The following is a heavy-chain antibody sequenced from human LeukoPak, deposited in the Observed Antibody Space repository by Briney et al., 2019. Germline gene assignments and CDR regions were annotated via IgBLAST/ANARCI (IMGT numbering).Heavy chain of an antibody. CDR2: FDPEDGET. Sequence: ASVKVSCKVSGYTLTELSMHWVRQAPGKGLEWMGGFDPEDGETIYAQKFQGRVTMTEDTSTDTAYMELSSLRSEDTAVYYCATEGKDSGYDWGSNWFDPWGQGTLVTVS. J-gene: IGHJ5*02. V-gene: IGHV1-24*01. D-gene: IGHD5-12*01. CDR3: ATEGKDSGYDWGSNWFDP. CDR1: GYTLTELS.